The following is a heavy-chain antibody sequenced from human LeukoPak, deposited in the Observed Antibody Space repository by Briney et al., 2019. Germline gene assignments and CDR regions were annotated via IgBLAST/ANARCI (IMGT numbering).Heavy chain of an antibody. Sequence: GGSLRLSCAASGFTFSSYSMNWVRQAPGKVLEWVSSISSSSSYIYYADSVKGRFTISRDNAKNSLYLQMNSLRAEDTAVYYCARVDQVSDAFDIWGQGTMVTVSS. CDR2: ISSSSSYI. J-gene: IGHJ3*02. V-gene: IGHV3-21*01. CDR3: ARVDQVSDAFDI. CDR1: GFTFSSYS.